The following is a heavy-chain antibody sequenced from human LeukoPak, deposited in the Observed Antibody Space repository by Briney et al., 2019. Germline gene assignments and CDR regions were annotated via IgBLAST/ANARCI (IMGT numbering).Heavy chain of an antibody. CDR3: ARDTVMGSY. CDR1: GGSSSSYY. Sequence: SETLSLTCVVYGGSSSSYYWNWIRQPPGKRLEWIGEINHSGTTNYNPSLKSRVTISVDTSKNQFSLKLSSVTAADTAVYYCARDTVMGSYWGQGTLVTVSS. CDR2: INHSGTT. V-gene: IGHV4-34*01. D-gene: IGHD4-17*01. J-gene: IGHJ4*02.